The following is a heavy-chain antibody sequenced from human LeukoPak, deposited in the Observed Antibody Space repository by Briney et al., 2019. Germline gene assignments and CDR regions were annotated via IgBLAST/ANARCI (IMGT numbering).Heavy chain of an antibody. J-gene: IGHJ6*03. CDR3: ARARRCSSTSCYNAGHYYYYMDV. V-gene: IGHV1-8*03. D-gene: IGHD2-2*02. Sequence: GASVKVSCKASGYTFTSYDINWVRQATGQGLEWMGWMNPNSGNTGYAQKFQGRVTITRNTSISTAYMELSSLRSEDTAVYYCARARRCSSTSCYNAGHYYYYMDVWGNGTTVTVSS. CDR1: GYTFTSYD. CDR2: MNPNSGNT.